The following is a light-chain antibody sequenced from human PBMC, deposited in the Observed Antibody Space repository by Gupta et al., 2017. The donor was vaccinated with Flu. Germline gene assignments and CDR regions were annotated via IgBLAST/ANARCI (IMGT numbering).Light chain of an antibody. CDR1: SSNIGSEY. V-gene: IGLV1-51*02. J-gene: IGLJ3*02. Sequence: SSNIGSEYGSWYQHVPGAVPKLLIYENDKRPSGIPDRFSASKSGASATLDITGLQPADEADYYCGTWDSLNSGGLFGGGTHLTVL. CDR3: GTWDSLNSGGL. CDR2: END.